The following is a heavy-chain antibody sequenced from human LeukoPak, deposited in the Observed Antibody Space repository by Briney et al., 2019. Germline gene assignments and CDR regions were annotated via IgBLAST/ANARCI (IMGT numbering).Heavy chain of an antibody. CDR1: GFTFSDYW. CDR2: ILSDGSST. D-gene: IGHD2-2*01. CDR3: ARVRITRANWFDP. J-gene: IGHJ5*02. Sequence: GGSLRLSCAASGFTFSDYWMVWVRQAPGKGLVWVSRILSDGSSTSYADSVKGRFAISRDIAKNTLYLQMNSLRAEDTAVYYCARVRITRANWFDPWGQGTLVTVSS. V-gene: IGHV3-74*01.